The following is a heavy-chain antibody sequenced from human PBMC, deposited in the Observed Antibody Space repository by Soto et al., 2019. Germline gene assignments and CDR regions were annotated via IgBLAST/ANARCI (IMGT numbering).Heavy chain of an antibody. CDR1: GFTFTTFG. D-gene: IGHD4-17*01. Sequence: QVQLVESGGGVVQPGGSLRLSCTASGFTFTTFGIHWVRQAPGKGLEWVALISYDGHNKYYSDSVKGRFTISRDNYKNTVSLQMNSLRAEDTAVYYFAKDLQAYGDYNYYYYGMDVWGQGTTVSVSS. CDR3: AKDLQAYGDYNYYYYGMDV. V-gene: IGHV3-30*18. J-gene: IGHJ6*02. CDR2: ISYDGHNK.